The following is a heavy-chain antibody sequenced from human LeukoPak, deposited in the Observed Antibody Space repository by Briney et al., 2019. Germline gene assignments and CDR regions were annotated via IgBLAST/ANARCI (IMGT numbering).Heavy chain of an antibody. V-gene: IGHV4-39*01. Sequence: LETLSLTCTVSGGSISSGSYYWGWIRQPPGKGLEWVGSVYYSGIAYYSPSLKSRVTISVDTSNNQFSLKLSSVTAADTAIYYCARPLTRNSSGRDFDSWGQGTLVTVSS. CDR1: GGSISSGSYY. J-gene: IGHJ4*02. D-gene: IGHD6-19*01. CDR3: ARPLTRNSSGRDFDS. CDR2: VYYSGIA.